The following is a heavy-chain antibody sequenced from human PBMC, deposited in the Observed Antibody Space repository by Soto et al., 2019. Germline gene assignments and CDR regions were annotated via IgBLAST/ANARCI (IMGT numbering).Heavy chain of an antibody. Sequence: QVKLVQSGTEVKKPGASLKVSCKASGYSFATSGISWVRQAPGQGLEWMGWISVYNGNTNYDQKLHDRLTMTTDTSTTTAYLELRSLRSDDTAVYYCARAGQYYDSSGYVNWGQGTLVTVSS. J-gene: IGHJ4*02. CDR3: ARAGQYYDSSGYVN. V-gene: IGHV1-18*01. CDR1: GYSFATSG. CDR2: ISVYNGNT. D-gene: IGHD3-22*01.